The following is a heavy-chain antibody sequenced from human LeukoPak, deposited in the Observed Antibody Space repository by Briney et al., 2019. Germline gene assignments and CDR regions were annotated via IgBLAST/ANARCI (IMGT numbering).Heavy chain of an antibody. CDR1: GDSISSGRYY. CDR3: AREVSTIFAHDAFDI. D-gene: IGHD3-3*01. V-gene: IGHV4-61*02. CDR2: IYTSGGT. J-gene: IGHJ3*02. Sequence: SQTLSLTCTVSGDSISSGRYYWSWIRQPAGKGLEYIGRIYTSGGTDYSPSLKSRVTISLDTSKNQFSLNLTSVTAADTAAYYCAREVSTIFAHDAFDIWGQGTMVTVSS.